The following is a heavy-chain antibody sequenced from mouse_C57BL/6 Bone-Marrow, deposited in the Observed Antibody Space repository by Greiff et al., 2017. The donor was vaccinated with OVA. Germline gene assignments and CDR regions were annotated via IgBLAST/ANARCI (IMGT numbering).Heavy chain of an antibody. CDR2: IDPSDSYT. D-gene: IGHD2-3*01. CDR3: ARDDGYSFAY. Sequence: VQLQQPGAELVKPGASVKLSCKASGYTFTSYWMQWVKQRPGQGLEWIGEIDPSDSYTNYNQKFKGKATLTVDTSSSTAYMQLSSLTSDDSAVYYGARDDGYSFAYWGQGTLVTVSA. CDR1: GYTFTSYW. V-gene: IGHV1-50*01. J-gene: IGHJ3*01.